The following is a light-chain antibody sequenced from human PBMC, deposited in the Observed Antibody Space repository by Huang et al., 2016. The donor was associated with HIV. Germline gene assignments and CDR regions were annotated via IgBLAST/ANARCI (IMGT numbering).Light chain of an antibody. V-gene: IGKV4-1*01. CDR3: MQALQSIT. Sequence: DIVMTQSPDSLAVSLGERATINCKSSQSVLYSSNDKNYLTWYQQKPGQPPKLLIYWASTRESGVPDRCSGSGSGTDFTLTISSLQAEDVAVYYCMQALQSITFGQGTRLEIK. CDR2: WAS. CDR1: QSVLYSSNDKNY. J-gene: IGKJ5*01.